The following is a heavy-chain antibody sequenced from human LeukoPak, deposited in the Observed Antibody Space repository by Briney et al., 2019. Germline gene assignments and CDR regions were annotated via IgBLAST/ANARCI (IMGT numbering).Heavy chain of an antibody. V-gene: IGHV3-21*01. CDR3: ARELGGYCSSTSCSKGDDAFDI. Sequence: GGSLRLSCAASGFTFSSYSMNWVRQAPGKGLEWVSSISSSSSYIYYADSVKGRFTISRDNAKNSLYLQMNSLRAEDTAVYYCARELGGYCSSTSCSKGDDAFDIWGQGTMVTVSS. D-gene: IGHD2-2*01. CDR2: ISSSSSYI. J-gene: IGHJ3*02. CDR1: GFTFSSYS.